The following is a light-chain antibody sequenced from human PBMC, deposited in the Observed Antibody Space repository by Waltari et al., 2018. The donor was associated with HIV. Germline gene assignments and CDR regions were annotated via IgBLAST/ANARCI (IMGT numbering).Light chain of an antibody. CDR3: GTWDTSLSAGV. CDR2: DNN. J-gene: IGLJ3*02. Sequence: QAVLTQPPSVSAAPGQKVTIPCSGRSPNIGHHSLPWYQQSPGNAPKVLIYDNNKRPPGVPDRFSGSRSGTSATLGVAGLQTGDEADYYCGTWDTSLSAGVFGGGTKLTVL. CDR1: SPNIGHHS. V-gene: IGLV1-51*01.